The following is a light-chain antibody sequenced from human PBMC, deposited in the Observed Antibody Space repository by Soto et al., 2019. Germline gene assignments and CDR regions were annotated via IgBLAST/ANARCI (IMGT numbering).Light chain of an antibody. CDR3: NSFTTSSTYG. J-gene: IGLJ1*01. V-gene: IGLV2-18*02. Sequence: QSVLTQPPSVSGSPGQSVTISCTGTNSDVGSYNRVSWYHQPPGTAPKLMIYDVNSRPSGVSDRFSGSKSGNTASLTISGLQAEDEGDYYCNSFTTSSTYGFGTGTKVTVL. CDR1: NSDVGSYNR. CDR2: DVN.